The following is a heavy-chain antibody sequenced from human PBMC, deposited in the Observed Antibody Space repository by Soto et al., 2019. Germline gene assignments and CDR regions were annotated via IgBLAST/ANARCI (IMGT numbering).Heavy chain of an antibody. CDR1: GFTFSSYG. CDR3: AKDHKAARPGAGYYYYGMDV. CDR2: ISYDGSNK. V-gene: IGHV3-30*18. D-gene: IGHD6-6*01. Sequence: QVQLVESGGGVVQPGRSLRLSCAASGFTFSSYGMHWVRQAPGKGLEWVAVISYDGSNKYYADSVKGRFTISRDNSKNTLYLKMNSLRAEDTAVYYCAKDHKAARPGAGYYYYGMDVWGQGTTVTVSS. J-gene: IGHJ6*02.